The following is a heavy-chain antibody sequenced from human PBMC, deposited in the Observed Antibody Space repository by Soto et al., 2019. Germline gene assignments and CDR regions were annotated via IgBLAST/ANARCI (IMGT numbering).Heavy chain of an antibody. J-gene: IGHJ5*02. CDR1: GGTITSGRSS. CDR3: VRESVASGPNYFDP. CDR2: IYHSGST. Sequence: SETLSLTCSVSGGTITSGRSSWNWIRQSPGKGLEWIAYIYHSGSTYYNPSLKSRVTISVDRSENQFSLKLTSVTAADTAVYYCVRESVASGPNYFDPWGQGTLVTVAS. V-gene: IGHV4-30-2*06. D-gene: IGHD6-6*01.